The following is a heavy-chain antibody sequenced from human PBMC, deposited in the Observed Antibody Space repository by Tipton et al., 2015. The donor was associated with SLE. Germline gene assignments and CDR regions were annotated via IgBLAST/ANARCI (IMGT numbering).Heavy chain of an antibody. D-gene: IGHD3-22*01. CDR2: IYYSGST. CDR1: GGSISSSSYY. Sequence: TLSLTCTVSGGSISSSSYYWGWIRQPPGKGLEWIGSIYYSGSTYYNPSLKSRVTISVDTSKNQFSLKLSSVPAADTAVYYCYYYDSSGYANWFDPWGHGTLVTVSS. V-gene: IGHV4-39*07. CDR3: YYYDSSGYANWFDP. J-gene: IGHJ5*02.